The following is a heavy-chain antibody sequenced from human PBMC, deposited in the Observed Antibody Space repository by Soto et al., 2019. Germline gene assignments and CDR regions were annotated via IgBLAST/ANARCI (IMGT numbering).Heavy chain of an antibody. CDR1: GGSIRSGGYY. Sequence: QVQLQESGPGLVKPSQTLSLTCTVSGGSIRSGGYYWSWVRQNPRRGLEWIGNIYYSGNTYYNPSLKSRLTISVDTSKNQFSLNLSSVTAADTAVYYCARDRLMATAGTAHHYFGLDVWGQGTTVTVSS. J-gene: IGHJ6*02. D-gene: IGHD5-18*01. V-gene: IGHV4-31*03. CDR3: ARDRLMATAGTAHHYFGLDV. CDR2: IYYSGNT.